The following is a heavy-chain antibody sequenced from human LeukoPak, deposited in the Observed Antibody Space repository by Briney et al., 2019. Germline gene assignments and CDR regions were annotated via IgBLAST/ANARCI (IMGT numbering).Heavy chain of an antibody. CDR1: GGSISSSSYY. CDR2: IYYSGST. Sequence: SETLSLTCTVSGGSISSSSYYWGWIRQPPGKGLEWIGSIYYSGSTCYNPSLKSRVTISVDTSKNQFSLKLSSVTAADTAVYYCARQINVLRFLEWTGGDWFDPWGQGTLVTVSS. CDR3: ARQINVLRFLEWTGGDWFDP. D-gene: IGHD3-3*01. J-gene: IGHJ5*02. V-gene: IGHV4-39*01.